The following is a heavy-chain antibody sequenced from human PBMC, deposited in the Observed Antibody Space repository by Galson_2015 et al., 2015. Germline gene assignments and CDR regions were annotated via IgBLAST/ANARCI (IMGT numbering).Heavy chain of an antibody. J-gene: IGHJ5*02. CDR3: ARVYNYGSGSYWWFDP. D-gene: IGHD3-10*01. CDR2: IIPIFGTA. V-gene: IGHV1-69*13. Sequence: SVKVSCKASGGTFSSYAISWVRQAPGQGLEWMGGIIPIFGTANYAQKFQGRVTITADESTSTAYMELSSLRSEDTAVYYCARVYNYGSGSYWWFDPWGQGTLVTVSS. CDR1: GGTFSSYA.